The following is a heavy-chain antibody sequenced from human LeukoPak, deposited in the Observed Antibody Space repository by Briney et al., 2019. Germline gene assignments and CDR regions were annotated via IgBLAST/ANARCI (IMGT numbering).Heavy chain of an antibody. J-gene: IGHJ4*02. Sequence: QPGRSLRLSCAASGFTFSSYGMHWVRQAPGKGLEWVAVIWYDGSNKYYADSVKGRFTISRDNSKNTLYLQMNSLRAEDTAVYYCARDREYSSGWYNHYFDNWGQGTLVTVSS. CDR2: IWYDGSNK. CDR1: GFTFSSYG. D-gene: IGHD6-19*01. V-gene: IGHV3-33*01. CDR3: ARDREYSSGWYNHYFDN.